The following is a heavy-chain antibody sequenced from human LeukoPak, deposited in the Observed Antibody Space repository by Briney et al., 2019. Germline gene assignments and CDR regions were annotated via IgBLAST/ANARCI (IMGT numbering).Heavy chain of an antibody. CDR2: IYYTGNT. J-gene: IGHJ4*02. D-gene: IGHD1-14*01. CDR1: GGSIINSLYD. Sequence: PSETLSLTCPVSGGSIINSLYDWGWVRQPPGEGLEWIGSIYYTGNTYYNPSLKGRVTISVDTSNNQFSLKLSSVIAADTAVYYCTRLRDGTPGDYWGQGTLVTVSS. CDR3: TRLRDGTPGDY. V-gene: IGHV4-39*01.